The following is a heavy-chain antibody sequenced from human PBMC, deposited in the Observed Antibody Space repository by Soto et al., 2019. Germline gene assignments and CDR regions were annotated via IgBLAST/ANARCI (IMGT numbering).Heavy chain of an antibody. CDR3: ASNGAAGYSSSWYYFDY. V-gene: IGHV4-39*01. Sequence: SETLSLTCTVSGGSISSSSYYWGWIRQPPGKGLEWIGSTYYSGSTYYNPSLKSRVTISVDTSKNQFSLKLSSVTAADTAVYYCASNGAAGYSSSWYYFDYWGQGTLVTVSS. CDR1: GGSISSSSYY. J-gene: IGHJ4*02. CDR2: TYYSGST. D-gene: IGHD6-13*01.